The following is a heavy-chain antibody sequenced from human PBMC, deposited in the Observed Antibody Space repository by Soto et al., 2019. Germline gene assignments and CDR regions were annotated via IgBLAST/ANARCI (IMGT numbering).Heavy chain of an antibody. J-gene: IGHJ4*02. D-gene: IGHD4-17*01. CDR2: IYYSGST. Sequence: SETLSLTCTVSGGSISSYYWSWIRQPPGKGLEWIGYIYYSGSTNYNPSLKSRVTISVDTSKNQFSLKLSSVTAADTAVYYCARLVRGDYNFDYWGQGTLGTVSS. V-gene: IGHV4-59*01. CDR3: ARLVRGDYNFDY. CDR1: GGSISSYY.